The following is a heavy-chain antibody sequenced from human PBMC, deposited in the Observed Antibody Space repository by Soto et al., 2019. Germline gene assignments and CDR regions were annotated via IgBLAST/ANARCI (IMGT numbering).Heavy chain of an antibody. CDR3: ATQDFRGTTGTT. CDR1: GFTFSTYA. J-gene: IGHJ4*02. V-gene: IGHV3-23*01. D-gene: IGHD1-1*01. CDR2: INYSGGST. Sequence: EVQLLESGGGLVQPGGSLIISCAVSGFTFSTYAMGWVRQAPGKGLEWVSLINYSGGSTYYADSVKGRFTISRDNSKNTLYLQMSSLRADDPAVYFCATQDFRGTTGTTWGQGTLVTVSS.